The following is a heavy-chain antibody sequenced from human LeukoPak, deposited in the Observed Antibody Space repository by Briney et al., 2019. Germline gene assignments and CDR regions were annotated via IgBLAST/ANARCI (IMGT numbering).Heavy chain of an antibody. D-gene: IGHD3-22*01. J-gene: IGHJ5*02. V-gene: IGHV4-34*01. CDR1: GGSFSGYY. Sequence: SETLSLTCAVYGGSFSGYYWSWIRQPPGKGLEWIGEINHSGSTNYNPSLKSRVTISVDTSKNQFSLKLSSVTAADTAVYYCARGLAVDYYDSSGYPKGPSWFDPWGQGTLVTVSS. CDR2: INHSGST. CDR3: ARGLAVDYYDSSGYPKGPSWFDP.